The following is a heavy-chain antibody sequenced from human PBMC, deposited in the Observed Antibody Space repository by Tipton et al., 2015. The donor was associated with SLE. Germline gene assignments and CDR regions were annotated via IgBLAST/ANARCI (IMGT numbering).Heavy chain of an antibody. CDR2: IYYSGST. J-gene: IGHJ4*02. CDR1: GGSISSYY. CDR3: ARETGGGGYYFDY. D-gene: IGHD1-26*01. Sequence: TLSLTCTVSGGSISSYYWSWIRQPPGKGLEWIGYIYYSGSTNYNPSLKSRVTISVDTSKNQFSLKLSSVTAADTAVYYCARETGGGGYYFDYWGQGTLVTVSS. V-gene: IGHV4-59*01.